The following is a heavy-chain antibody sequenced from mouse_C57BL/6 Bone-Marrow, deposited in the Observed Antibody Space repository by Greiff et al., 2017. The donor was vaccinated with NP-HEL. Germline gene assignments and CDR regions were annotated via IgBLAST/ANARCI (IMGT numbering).Heavy chain of an antibody. Sequence: EVQLQQSGPVLVKPGASVKMSCKASGYTFTDYYMNWVKQSHGKSLEWIGVIHPYNGGTSYNQKFKGKATLTVDKSSSTAYMELNSLTSEDSAVYYCARYYGSSYFDYWGQGTTLTVSS. D-gene: IGHD1-1*01. V-gene: IGHV1-19*01. J-gene: IGHJ2*01. CDR2: IHPYNGGT. CDR3: ARYYGSSYFDY. CDR1: GYTFTDYY.